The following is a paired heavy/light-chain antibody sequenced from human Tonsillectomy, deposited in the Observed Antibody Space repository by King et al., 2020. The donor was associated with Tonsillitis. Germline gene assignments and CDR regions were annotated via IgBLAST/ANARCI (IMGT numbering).Light chain of an antibody. CDR2: AAS. J-gene: IGKJ1*01. V-gene: IGKV1-6*01. Sequence: AIQMTQSPSSLSASVGDRVTITCRASQGIRNDLGWYQQKPGKAPKLLIYAASSLQNGVPSRFSGSGSGTDFTLTINSLQPEDFATYYCLQDYNYPWTFGQGTKVEIK. CDR3: LQDYNYPWT. CDR1: QGIRND.
Heavy chain of an antibody. Sequence: EVQLVESGGGLVKPGGSLRLSCAASGFTFSNYNMNWVRQAPGKGLEWVSSFSSSGNFIYYADSVKGRFTISRNNAKNSVYLQMNSLRAEDTAVYYCARMSWFGEFDYLDHWGQGTLVTVSS. CDR2: FSSSGNFI. CDR1: GFTFSNYN. V-gene: IGHV3-21*01. J-gene: IGHJ4*02. D-gene: IGHD3-10*01. CDR3: ARMSWFGEFDYLDH.